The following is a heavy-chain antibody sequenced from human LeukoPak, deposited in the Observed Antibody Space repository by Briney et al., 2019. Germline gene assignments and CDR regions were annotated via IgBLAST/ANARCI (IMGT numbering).Heavy chain of an antibody. CDR3: ARGGYYGSGNDFRFDS. D-gene: IGHD3-10*01. CDR2: INHSGST. J-gene: IGHJ5*01. CDR1: GGSFSGYY. Sequence: KPSETLSLTCAVYGGSFSGYYWSWIRQPPGKGLEWIGEINHSGSTNYNPSLKSRVTISVDASKNRFSLKLSSVTAADTAVYYCARGGYYGSGNDFRFDSWGQGTLVTVSS. V-gene: IGHV4-34*01.